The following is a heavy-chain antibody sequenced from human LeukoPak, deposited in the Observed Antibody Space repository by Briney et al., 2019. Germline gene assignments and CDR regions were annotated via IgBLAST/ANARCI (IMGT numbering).Heavy chain of an antibody. CDR1: GFTFSRYT. D-gene: IGHD3-10*01. Sequence: PGGSLRLSCGASGFTFSRYTMNWVRQAPGKGLEWVASISTSSIYKYYGDPVKGRFTISRDNSRNSAYLQMDSLSPEDTAVYYCARAPVIFGSGTQDAFDIWGQGTMATVSS. CDR2: ISTSSIYK. CDR3: ARAPVIFGSGTQDAFDI. J-gene: IGHJ3*02. V-gene: IGHV3-21*01.